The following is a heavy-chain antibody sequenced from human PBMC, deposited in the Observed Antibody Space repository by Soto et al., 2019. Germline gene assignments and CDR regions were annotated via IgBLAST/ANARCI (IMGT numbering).Heavy chain of an antibody. D-gene: IGHD3-10*01. CDR2: INAGNGNT. J-gene: IGHJ4*02. V-gene: IGHV1-3*01. Sequence: ASVKVSCKASGYTFTSYAMHWVRQAPGQRLEWMGWINAGNGNTKYSQKFQGRVTITRDTSASTAYMELSSLRSEDTAVYYCARGGVRGVIIIDYWGQGTLVTVSS. CDR1: GYTFTSYA. CDR3: ARGGVRGVIIIDY.